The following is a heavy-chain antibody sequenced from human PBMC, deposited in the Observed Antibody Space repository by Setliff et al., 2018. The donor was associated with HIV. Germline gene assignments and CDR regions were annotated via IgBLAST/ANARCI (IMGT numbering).Heavy chain of an antibody. D-gene: IGHD1-26*01. CDR1: GGSIGSYY. J-gene: IGHJ6*03. Sequence: PSETLSLTCIVSGGSIGSYYWSWIRQSPGKGLEWIGYVYYTGRTNYNPSLKSRVTIGVDTSQNQFSLKLTSVTAADAAVYYCARRRPPPSGLYSAYYMDVWGTGTTVTVSS. CDR3: ARRRPPPSGLYSAYYMDV. CDR2: VYYTGRT. V-gene: IGHV4-59*08.